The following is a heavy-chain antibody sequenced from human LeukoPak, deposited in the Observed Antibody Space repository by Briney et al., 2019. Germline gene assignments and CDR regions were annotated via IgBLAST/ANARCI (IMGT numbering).Heavy chain of an antibody. D-gene: IGHD3-22*01. J-gene: IGHJ4*02. Sequence: SETLSLTCTVSGGSISSYYWSWIRQPPGKGLEWVGYMYYSGSSNYNPSPKSRVTIFVDTYQNQFSLKLSSVTAADTAVYYCARHLYSEDSSGYNSYSFDYWGQGTLVTVSS. CDR1: GGSISSYY. CDR2: MYYSGSS. CDR3: ARHLYSEDSSGYNSYSFDY. V-gene: IGHV4-59*08.